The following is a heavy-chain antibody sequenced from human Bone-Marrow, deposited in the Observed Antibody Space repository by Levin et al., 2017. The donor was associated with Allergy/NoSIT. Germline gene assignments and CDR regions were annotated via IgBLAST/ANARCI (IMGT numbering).Heavy chain of an antibody. D-gene: IGHD1-26*01. J-gene: IGHJ4*02. CDR1: GDSISSSSYY. CDR3: ATNSGSYLRYFDF. V-gene: IGHV4-39*01. Sequence: AGGSLRLSCTVSGDSISSSSYYWGWIRQPPGTGLEWIGSFYYSGSTYLNPSLKSRVTISVDTSKNQFSLRLSSVTAADTAVYYCATNSGSYLRYFDFWGQGTLVTVSS. CDR2: FYYSGST.